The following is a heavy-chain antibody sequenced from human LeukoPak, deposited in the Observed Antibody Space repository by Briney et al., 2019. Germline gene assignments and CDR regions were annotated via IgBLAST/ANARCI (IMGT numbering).Heavy chain of an antibody. Sequence: GGSLRLSCAASGFTFSYYAMGWVRQAPGKGLEWVSTISGGGDETYYADSVKRRFTFSRDNSKNTLYLHMNSLRAEDTAVYFCAKEGGPWPAFDSWGQGTRVTVSS. J-gene: IGHJ4*02. CDR3: AKEGGPWPAFDS. V-gene: IGHV3-23*01. CDR2: ISGGGDET. CDR1: GFTFSYYA.